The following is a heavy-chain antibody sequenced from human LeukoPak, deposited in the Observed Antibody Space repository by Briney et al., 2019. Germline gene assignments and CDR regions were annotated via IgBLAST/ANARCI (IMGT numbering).Heavy chain of an antibody. CDR1: GGSISSYY. Sequence: SETLSLTCIVSGGSISSYYWSWIRQPPGKGLEWIGYIYYSGSTNYNPSLKSRVTISVATSKNQFSLKLSSVTAADMAVYYCARHSYSTSAGPYDYWGQGTLVSVSS. V-gene: IGHV4-59*08. CDR2: IYYSGST. D-gene: IGHD6-6*01. CDR3: ARHSYSTSAGPYDY. J-gene: IGHJ4*02.